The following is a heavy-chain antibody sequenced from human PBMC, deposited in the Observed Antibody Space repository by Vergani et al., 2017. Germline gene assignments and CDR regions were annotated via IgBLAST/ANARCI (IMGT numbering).Heavy chain of an antibody. Sequence: QVQLVQSGAEVKKPGASVKVSCKASGYSFTNYAMHWVRQAPGQRLEWMGWINTGNGNTKYSQKFQGRVTITRDTSASTAYMELSSLRSEDTAVYYCARDTEQQSSWFDPWGQGTLVTVSS. CDR1: GYSFTNYA. V-gene: IGHV1-3*04. J-gene: IGHJ5*02. D-gene: IGHD6-13*01. CDR2: INTGNGNT. CDR3: ARDTEQQSSWFDP.